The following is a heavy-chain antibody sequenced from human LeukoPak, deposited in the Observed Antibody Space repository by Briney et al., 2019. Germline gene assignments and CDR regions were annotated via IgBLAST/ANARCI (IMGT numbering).Heavy chain of an antibody. D-gene: IGHD7-27*01. CDR3: ATGES. Sequence: PGGSLRLSCAASGLTFSSYWMSWVRQAPGKGLEWVANIKQDGSEKYYVDSVKGRFTISRDNAKNSLYLQMNSLRAEDTAVYYCATGESWGQGTMVTVSS. V-gene: IGHV3-7*03. CDR2: IKQDGSEK. CDR1: GLTFSSYW. J-gene: IGHJ3*01.